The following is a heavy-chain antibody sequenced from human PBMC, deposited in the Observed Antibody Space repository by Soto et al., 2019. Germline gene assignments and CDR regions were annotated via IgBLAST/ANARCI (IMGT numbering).Heavy chain of an antibody. CDR1: GGSISTYY. CDR3: AICIAAAGTSIDY. CDR2: IYYSGST. D-gene: IGHD6-13*01. Sequence: QVQLQESGPGLVKPSETLSLTCTVSGGSISTYYWSWIRQPPGKGLECIGYIYYSGSTNYNPSLKSRVTISVDTSKNQFSLKLSSVTAADTAVYYCAICIAAAGTSIDYWGQGTLVTVSS. J-gene: IGHJ4*02. V-gene: IGHV4-59*08.